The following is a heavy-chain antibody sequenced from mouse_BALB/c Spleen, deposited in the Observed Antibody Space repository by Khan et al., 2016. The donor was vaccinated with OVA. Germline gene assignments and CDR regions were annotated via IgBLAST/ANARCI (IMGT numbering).Heavy chain of an antibody. CDR1: GYRFTSYL. CDR3: SRGNWQSYYFDY. D-gene: IGHD4-1*01. V-gene: IGHV1S136*01. Sequence: IQLVQSGPELVKPGTSVKMSCKASGYRFTSYLIHWVKQKPGQGLEWIGYINPYNGATKYNEKFKGKATLTSDKSSNTAYMELSSLTSEDFAVYYCSRGNWQSYYFDYWGQGTTLTVSS. CDR2: INPYNGAT. J-gene: IGHJ2*01.